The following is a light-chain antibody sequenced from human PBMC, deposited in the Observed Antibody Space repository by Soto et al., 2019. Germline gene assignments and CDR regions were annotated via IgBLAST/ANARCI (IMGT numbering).Light chain of an antibody. J-gene: IGLJ7*01. CDR3: QSYDSSLSGSAV. V-gene: IGLV1-40*01. CDR2: GNS. CDR1: SSNIGAGYD. Sequence: QSALTQPPSVSGAPGQRVTISCTGSSSNIGAGYDVHWYQQLPGTAPKLLIYGNSNRPSGVPDRFSGSKSGTSASLAITGLQAEDEADYYCQSYDSSLSGSAVFGGGTQLT.